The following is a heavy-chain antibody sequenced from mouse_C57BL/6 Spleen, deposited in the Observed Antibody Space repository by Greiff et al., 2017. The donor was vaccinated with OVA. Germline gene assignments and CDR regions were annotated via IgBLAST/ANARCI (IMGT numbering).Heavy chain of an antibody. J-gene: IGHJ2*01. D-gene: IGHD2-2*01. CDR3: ARNLYGYDVDY. CDR2: IDPSDSYT. V-gene: IGHV1-50*01. Sequence: QVQLKESGAELVKPGASVKLSCKASGYTFTSYWMQWVKQRPGQGLEWIGEIDPSDSYTNYNQKFKGKATLTVDTSSSTAYMQLSSLTSEDSAVYYCARNLYGYDVDYWGQGTTLTVSS. CDR1: GYTFTSYW.